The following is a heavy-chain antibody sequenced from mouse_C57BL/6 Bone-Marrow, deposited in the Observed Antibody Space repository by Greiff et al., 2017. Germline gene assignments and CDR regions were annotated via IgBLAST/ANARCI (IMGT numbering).Heavy chain of an antibody. CDR2: INPSNGGT. CDR3: ARCSNYYGSSYDAMDY. J-gene: IGHJ4*01. D-gene: IGHD1-1*01. Sequence: QVQLQQPGTELVKPGASVKLSCKASGYTFTSYWMHWVKQRPGQGLEWIGNINPSNGGTNYNEKFKSKATLTVGKSSSTAYMQLSSLTSEDSAVYYCARCSNYYGSSYDAMDYWGQGTSVTVSS. V-gene: IGHV1-53*01. CDR1: GYTFTSYW.